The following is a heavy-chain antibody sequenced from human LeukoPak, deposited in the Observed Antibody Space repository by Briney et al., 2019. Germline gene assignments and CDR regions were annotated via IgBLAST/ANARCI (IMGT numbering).Heavy chain of an antibody. CDR2: ISGSGGST. CDR3: AKDSSGYYSIPVPFDY. D-gene: IGHD3-22*01. J-gene: IGHJ4*02. V-gene: IGHV3-23*01. CDR1: GFTFSSYA. Sequence: GASLRLSCAASGFTFSSYATSWVRPAPGKGLEWVSAISGSGGSTYYADSVKGRFTISRDNSNNTLYLQMNSLRAEDTAVHYCAKDSSGYYSIPVPFDYWGQGTLVTVSS.